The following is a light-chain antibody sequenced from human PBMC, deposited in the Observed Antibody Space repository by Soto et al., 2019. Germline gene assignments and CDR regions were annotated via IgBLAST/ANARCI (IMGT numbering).Light chain of an antibody. Sequence: EIVLTQSRATLSLSPGERATLSCWASQSVSSSNLAWYQQKPGLAPRLLIYDASSRSTGIPDRFSGRGSGTAITLTLRRLEQEDCAVYYCQPYGSSPFTFGGSTKLVIK. CDR3: QPYGSSPFT. J-gene: IGKJ2*01. CDR1: QSVSSSN. CDR2: DAS. V-gene: IGKV3D-20*01.